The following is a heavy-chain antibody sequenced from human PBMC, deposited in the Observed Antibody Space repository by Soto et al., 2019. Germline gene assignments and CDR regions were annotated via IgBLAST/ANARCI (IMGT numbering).Heavy chain of an antibody. J-gene: IGHJ4*02. Sequence: GGSLRLSCAIFESTVSRDWMNWVRQAPGKGLEWVAHINQDGSEKYYVDSVKGRFTVSRDNAKKSLYLQMNSLRPADTAMYYCSGGVGDAFWGQAPLVTVSS. D-gene: IGHD1-26*01. CDR2: INQDGSEK. CDR1: ESTVSRDW. V-gene: IGHV3-7*04. CDR3: SGGVGDAF.